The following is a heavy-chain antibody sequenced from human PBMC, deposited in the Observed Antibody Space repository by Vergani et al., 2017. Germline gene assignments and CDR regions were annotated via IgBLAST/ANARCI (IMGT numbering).Heavy chain of an antibody. CDR1: GFTFSSYA. J-gene: IGHJ5*02. V-gene: IGHV3-23*01. CDR2: ISGSGGST. Sequence: EVQLLESGGGLVQPGGSLRLSCAASGFTFSSYAMSWVRQAPGKGLEWVSAISGSGGSTYYADSVKGRFTISRDNAKNSLYLQMNSLRAEDTAVYYCARGGAPSNWFDPWGQGTLVTVSS. CDR3: ARGGAPSNWFDP.